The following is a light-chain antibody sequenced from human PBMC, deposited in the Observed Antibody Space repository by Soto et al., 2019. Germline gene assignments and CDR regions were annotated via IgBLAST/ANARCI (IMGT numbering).Light chain of an antibody. Sequence: QSVLTQPASVSGSPGQSITISCTGTSSDVGAYKYVSWYQQHPGKAPKLMIYEVSNRPSGVSNRFSGSKSGNTASVTISGLQAEDEADYYCSSYTSTNTQVFGTGTKFTVL. CDR2: EVS. V-gene: IGLV2-14*01. CDR1: SSDVGAYKY. J-gene: IGLJ1*01. CDR3: SSYTSTNTQV.